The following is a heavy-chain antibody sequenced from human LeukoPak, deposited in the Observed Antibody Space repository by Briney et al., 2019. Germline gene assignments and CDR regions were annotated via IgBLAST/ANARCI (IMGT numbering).Heavy chain of an antibody. CDR1: GYTVTSYG. D-gene: IGHD6-13*01. Sequence: ASVNVSCKASGYTVTSYGISWVGQAPGQGLEWMGWISAYNGNTNYAQKLQGRVTMTTDTSTSTAYMELRSLRSDDTAVYYCARAQQRVHAFDIWGQGTMVTVSS. CDR3: ARAQQRVHAFDI. CDR2: ISAYNGNT. V-gene: IGHV1-18*01. J-gene: IGHJ3*02.